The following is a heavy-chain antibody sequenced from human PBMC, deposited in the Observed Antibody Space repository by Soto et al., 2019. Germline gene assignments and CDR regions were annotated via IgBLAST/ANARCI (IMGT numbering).Heavy chain of an antibody. CDR2: MNPNSGNT. J-gene: IGHJ6*02. CDR1: GYTFTSYD. D-gene: IGHD3-3*01. Sequence: QVQLVQSGAEVKKPGASVKVSCKASGYTFTSYDINWVRQATGQGVEWMGWMNPNSGNTGYAQKFQGRVTMTRNTSXXTXDRXLSSLRYEDTAVYYCARGAITIFGVVSGGNYGMDVWGQGTTVTVSS. CDR3: ARGAITIFGVVSGGNYGMDV. V-gene: IGHV1-8*01.